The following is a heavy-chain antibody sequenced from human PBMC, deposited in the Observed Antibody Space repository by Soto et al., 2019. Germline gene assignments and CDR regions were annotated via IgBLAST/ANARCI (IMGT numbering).Heavy chain of an antibody. D-gene: IGHD6-19*01. CDR2: IYYNGNT. Sequence: SETLSLTCTVSGGSINNNYWSWIRQPPGKGLEWIGYIYYNGNTNYNPSLKSRVTMSVDTSKNQFSLKLSSVNAADTAVYYCARGGWYLTYWGQGTPVTVSS. CDR3: ARGGWYLTY. J-gene: IGHJ4*02. V-gene: IGHV4-59*01. CDR1: GGSINNNY.